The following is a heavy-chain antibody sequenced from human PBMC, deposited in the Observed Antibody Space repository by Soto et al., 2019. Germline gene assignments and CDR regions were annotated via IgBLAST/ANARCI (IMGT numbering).Heavy chain of an antibody. J-gene: IGHJ4*02. V-gene: IGHV4-59*01. D-gene: IGHD5-12*01. CDR2: IYYSGST. Sequence: QVQLQESGPGLVKPSETLSLMCTVSGGSISSYYWSWIRQPPGKGLDWIGYIYYSGSTNYNPSLKSRVTISVDTSKNQFSLKLSSVTAADTAVYYCARERRDGYKHYFDYWGQGTLVTVSS. CDR3: ARERRDGYKHYFDY. CDR1: GGSISSYY.